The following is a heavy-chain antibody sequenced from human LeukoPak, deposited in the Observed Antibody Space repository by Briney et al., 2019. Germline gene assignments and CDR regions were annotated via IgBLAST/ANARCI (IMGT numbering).Heavy chain of an antibody. CDR1: GFTFSSYW. J-gene: IGHJ3*02. Sequence: GSLRLSCAASGFTFSSYWMHWVRQAPGKGLVWVSRINSDGSSTSYADSVKGRFTISRDNAKNTLYLQMNSLRAEDTAVYYCARARYSWFGELNDAFDIWGQGTMVTVSS. D-gene: IGHD3-10*01. V-gene: IGHV3-74*01. CDR2: INSDGSST. CDR3: ARARYSWFGELNDAFDI.